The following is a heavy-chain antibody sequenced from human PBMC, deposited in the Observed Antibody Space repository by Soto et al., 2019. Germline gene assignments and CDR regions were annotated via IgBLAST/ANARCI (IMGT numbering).Heavy chain of an antibody. CDR3: ARGALPAAAIGALDY. J-gene: IGHJ4*02. D-gene: IGHD2-2*01. Sequence: GGSLRLSCAASGFTFSDYYMSWIRQAPGKGLEWVSYISSSGSTIYYADSVKGRFTISRDNAKNSLYLQMNGLRAEDTAVYYCARGALPAAAIGALDYWGQGTLVTVSS. CDR2: ISSSGSTI. V-gene: IGHV3-11*01. CDR1: GFTFSDYY.